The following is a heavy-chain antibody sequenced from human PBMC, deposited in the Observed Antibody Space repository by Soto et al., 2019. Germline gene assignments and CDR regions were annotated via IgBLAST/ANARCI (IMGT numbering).Heavy chain of an antibody. CDR3: ARGPLYYDFWSGYYTNNWFDP. CDR2: IYYSGST. V-gene: IGHV4-30-4*01. D-gene: IGHD3-3*01. CDR1: GGSLSSGHYY. Sequence: CTVSGGSLSSGHYYWIWIRQPPGKGLEWIGYIYYSGSTYYNPSLKSRVTISVDTSKNQFSLKLSSVTAADTAVYYCARGPLYYDFWSGYYTNNWFDPWGQGTLVTVSS. J-gene: IGHJ5*02.